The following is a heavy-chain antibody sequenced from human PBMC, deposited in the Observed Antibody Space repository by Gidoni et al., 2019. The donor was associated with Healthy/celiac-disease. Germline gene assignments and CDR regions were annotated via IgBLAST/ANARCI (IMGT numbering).Heavy chain of an antibody. J-gene: IGHJ6*02. V-gene: IGHV3-33*01. D-gene: IGHD3-10*01. Sequence: QVQLVESGGGVVQPGRSLRLSCAASGFPFSSYGMHWVRQAPGKGLEWVAVRWYDGSNKYYADSVKVRFTISRDNSKNTLYLQMNSLRAEDTAVYYCARDSLNVWFGELDYGMDVWGQGTTVTVSS. CDR3: ARDSLNVWFGELDYGMDV. CDR1: GFPFSSYG. CDR2: RWYDGSNK.